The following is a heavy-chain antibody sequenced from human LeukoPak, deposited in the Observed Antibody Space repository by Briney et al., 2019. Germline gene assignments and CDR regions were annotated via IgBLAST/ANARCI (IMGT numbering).Heavy chain of an antibody. Sequence: PGGSLRLSCAASGLTFNNYAMSWVRQAPGKGLEWVSAIGGSGSRTYYADSVKGRFTISRDNSKNTLYLQMKRLNADDTAVYYCAKGAGGMIVVGLDFDYWGQGTLVTVSP. CDR1: GLTFNNYA. D-gene: IGHD3-22*01. J-gene: IGHJ4*02. CDR3: AKGAGGMIVVGLDFDY. V-gene: IGHV3-23*01. CDR2: IGGSGSRT.